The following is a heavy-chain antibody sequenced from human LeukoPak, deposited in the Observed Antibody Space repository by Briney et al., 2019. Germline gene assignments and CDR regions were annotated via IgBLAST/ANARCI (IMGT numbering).Heavy chain of an antibody. J-gene: IGHJ4*02. Sequence: SETLSLTCAVYGGSFSGYYWSWIRQPPGKGLEWIGEINHSGSTNYNPSLKSRVTISVDTSKNQFSLKLSPVTAADTAVYYCARVRIAARAGGQDYWGQGTLVTVSS. CDR3: ARVRIAARAGGQDY. V-gene: IGHV4-34*01. CDR1: GGSFSGYY. D-gene: IGHD6-25*01. CDR2: INHSGST.